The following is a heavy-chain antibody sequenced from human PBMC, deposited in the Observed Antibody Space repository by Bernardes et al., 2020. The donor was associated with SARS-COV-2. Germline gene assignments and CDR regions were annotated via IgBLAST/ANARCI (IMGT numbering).Heavy chain of an antibody. CDR1: GYTFTGYY. CDR2: INPNSGGT. D-gene: IGHD4-4*01. CDR3: ARAVPSYSNIWPNRRLSACSFADGRSCRNCL. V-gene: IGHV1-2*04. Sequence: ASVKVSCKASGYTFTGYYMHWVRQAPGQGLEWMGWINPNSGGTNYAQKFQGWVTMTRDTSISTAYMELSRLRSDDTAVYYCARAVPSYSNIWPNRRLSACSFADGRSCRNCLW. J-gene: IGHJ2*01.